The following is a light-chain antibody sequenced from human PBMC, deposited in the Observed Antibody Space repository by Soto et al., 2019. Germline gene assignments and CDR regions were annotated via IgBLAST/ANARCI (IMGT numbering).Light chain of an antibody. CDR3: QHADSFPLIT. V-gene: IGKV3-15*01. CDR1: QSVSSK. CDR2: DTS. Sequence: TGITQSPSTLSVSQGERAALSCRASQSVSSKLALYRQRPGQAPRLVIYDTSTRATGVPARFSGSGSGTEFTLTISSLQSEDFATYYCQHADSFPLITFGQGTRLEI. J-gene: IGKJ5*01.